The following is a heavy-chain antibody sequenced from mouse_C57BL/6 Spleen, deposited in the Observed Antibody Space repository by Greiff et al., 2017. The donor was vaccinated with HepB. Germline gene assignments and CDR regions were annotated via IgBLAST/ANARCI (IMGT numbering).Heavy chain of an antibody. CDR2: ISNGGGST. CDR1: GFTFSDYY. Sequence: EVQLVESGGGLVQPGGSLKLSCAASGFTFSDYYMYWVRQTPGKGLEWVAYISNGGGSTYYPDTVKGRFTISRDTAKNTLYLQMCRLKTEDTAMYYCARQRIYGSRSSWFAYWGQGTLVTVSA. D-gene: IGHD1-1*01. V-gene: IGHV5-12*01. CDR3: ARQRIYGSRSSWFAY. J-gene: IGHJ3*01.